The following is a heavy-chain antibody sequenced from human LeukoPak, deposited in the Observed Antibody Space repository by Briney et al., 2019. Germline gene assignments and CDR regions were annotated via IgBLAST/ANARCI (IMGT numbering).Heavy chain of an antibody. J-gene: IGHJ4*02. V-gene: IGHV3-30*18. CDR2: ISYEGGTQ. CDR3: VKDQAGVAVAGSYYFDY. D-gene: IGHD6-19*01. Sequence: GGSLRLSCAASGVTLSPYGMHWVRQAPGKGLEWVAVISYEGGTQHYADSVKGRFTISRDNSKNTLYLQMSSLRAEDTAMYYCVKDQAGVAVAGSYYFDYWGQGTLVTVSS. CDR1: GVTLSPYG.